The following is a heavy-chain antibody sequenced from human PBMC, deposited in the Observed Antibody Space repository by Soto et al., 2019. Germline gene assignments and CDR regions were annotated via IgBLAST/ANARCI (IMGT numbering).Heavy chain of an antibody. CDR1: GGSINTPTYS. J-gene: IGHJ4*02. V-gene: IGHV4-39*01. D-gene: IGHD2-21*02. Sequence: SETLSLTCTVSGGSINTPTYSWGWIRQPPGGGLEWIGNIFSTGSTFCNPSLKSRVTISLDTSTNQFSLNLNSVTAADTAVYFCARRGPKIRGGDIFFDSWGQGTLVTVSS. CDR2: IFSTGST. CDR3: ARRGPKIRGGDIFFDS.